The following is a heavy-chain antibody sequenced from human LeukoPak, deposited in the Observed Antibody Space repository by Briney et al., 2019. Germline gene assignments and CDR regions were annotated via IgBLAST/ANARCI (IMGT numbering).Heavy chain of an antibody. CDR2: ISSNTI. V-gene: IGHV3-48*01. J-gene: IGHJ4*02. CDR3: ARDFPRAIYCNNTICSPGFDY. D-gene: IGHD2-2*01. Sequence: GSLRLSCAASGFTFSSYSMNWVRQAPGKGLEWVSYISSNTIYYADSVKGRFTISRDNAKNSLYLQMNSLRAEDTAVYYCARDFPRAIYCNNTICSPGFDYWGQGTLVTVSS. CDR1: GFTFSSYS.